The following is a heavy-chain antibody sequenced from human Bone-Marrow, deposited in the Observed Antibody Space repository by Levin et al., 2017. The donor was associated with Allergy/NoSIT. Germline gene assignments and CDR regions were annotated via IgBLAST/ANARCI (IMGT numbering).Heavy chain of an antibody. CDR3: ARGDCSSTSCSFDY. CDR1: GFNFSRHA. D-gene: IGHD2-2*01. J-gene: IGHJ4*02. Sequence: GGSLRLSCAASGFNFSRHAMHWVRQAPGKGLEWVAVISYDGSNKYYTDSVKGRFTISRDNSKNTPYLQMSSLRAEDTALYYCARGDCSSTSCSFDYWGQGTQVTVSS. CDR2: ISYDGSNK. V-gene: IGHV3-30-3*01.